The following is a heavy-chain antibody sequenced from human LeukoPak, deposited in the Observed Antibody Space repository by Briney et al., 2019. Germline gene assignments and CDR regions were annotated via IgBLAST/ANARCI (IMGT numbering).Heavy chain of an antibody. V-gene: IGHV3-23*01. D-gene: IGHD2-15*01. Sequence: GGSLRLSCAASGFTFSSYATTWVRQAPGKGLEWVSVISGRGGSTYYADSVKGRFTISRDNSKNTLYLQMNSLRADDTAVYYCARDARYCSGGICFVAFDIWGQGTMVTVSS. CDR3: ARDARYCSGGICFVAFDI. CDR1: GFTFSSYA. J-gene: IGHJ3*02. CDR2: ISGRGGST.